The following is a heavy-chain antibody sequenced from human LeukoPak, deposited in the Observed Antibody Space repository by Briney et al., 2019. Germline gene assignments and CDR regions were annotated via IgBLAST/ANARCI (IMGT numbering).Heavy chain of an antibody. CDR1: GGSFSGYY. J-gene: IGHJ5*02. V-gene: IGHV4-34*01. D-gene: IGHD2-2*02. Sequence: SETLSLTCAVYGGSFSGYYWSWIRQPPGKGLEWIGEINHSGSTNYNPSLKSRVTISVDTSKNQFSLKLSSVTAADTAVYYCARGRRVVPAAIRPRRNNWFDPWGQGTLVTVSS. CDR2: INHSGST. CDR3: ARGRRVVPAAIRPRRNNWFDP.